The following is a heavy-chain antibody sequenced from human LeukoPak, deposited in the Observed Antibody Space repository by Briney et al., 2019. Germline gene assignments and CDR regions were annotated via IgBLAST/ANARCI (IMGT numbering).Heavy chain of an antibody. Sequence: PSETLSLTCAVYGGSFSGYYWSWIRQPPGKGLEWIGEINHSGSTNYNPSLKSRVTISVDTSKNQFSLKLSSVTAADTAVYYCARGQWLLPRDYWGQGTLVTVSS. CDR2: INHSGST. CDR3: ARGQWLLPRDY. D-gene: IGHD6-19*01. CDR1: GGSFSGYY. V-gene: IGHV4-34*01. J-gene: IGHJ4*02.